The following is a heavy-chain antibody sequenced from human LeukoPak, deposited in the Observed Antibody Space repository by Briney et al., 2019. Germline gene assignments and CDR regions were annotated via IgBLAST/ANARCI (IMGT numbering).Heavy chain of an antibody. CDR2: MSYSGST. V-gene: IGHV4-59*08. CDR3: ARHGGESIMAMILHAFDI. Sequence: SETLCLSCTVSGVAISSYTWSWIRHPPGKGLGWIGAMSYSGSTKYNPSRKSRVTMSVDTSTHHFSLRLSSVTAADTAVYYCARHGGESIMAMILHAFDIWGQGTMVTVSS. CDR1: GVAISSYT. D-gene: IGHD5-12*01. J-gene: IGHJ3*02.